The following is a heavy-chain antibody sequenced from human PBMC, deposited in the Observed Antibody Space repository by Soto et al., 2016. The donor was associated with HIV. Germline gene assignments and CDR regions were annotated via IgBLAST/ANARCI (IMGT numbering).Heavy chain of an antibody. CDR2: ISWNSGSI. V-gene: IGHV3-9*03. J-gene: IGHJ4*02. CDR3: AKDRGSAVTPGFDY. D-gene: IGHD4-4*01. CDR1: GFTFDDYA. Sequence: EVQLVESGGGLVQPGRSLRLSCAASGFTFDDYAMHWVRQAPGKGLEWVSGISWNSGSIGYADSVKGRFTISRDNAKNSLYLQMNSLRAEDMALYYCAKDRGSAVTPGFDYWGQGTLVTVSS.